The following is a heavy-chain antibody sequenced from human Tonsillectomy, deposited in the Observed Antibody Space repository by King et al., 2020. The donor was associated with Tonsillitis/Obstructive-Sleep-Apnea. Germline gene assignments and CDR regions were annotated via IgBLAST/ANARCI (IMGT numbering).Heavy chain of an antibody. CDR1: GYTFTSYG. CDR3: ARDDWNRFDP. V-gene: IGHV1-18*01. CDR2: ISTYNGKT. J-gene: IGHJ5*02. Sequence: QLVQSGNEEKKPGASVKVSCKASGYTFTSYGISWVRQAPGQGLEWMGWISTYNGKTNYAQKFQGRVTMTTDTSTSTVYMELRSLRSDDTAVYYCARDDWNRFDPWGQGTLVTVSS. D-gene: IGHD2-21*01.